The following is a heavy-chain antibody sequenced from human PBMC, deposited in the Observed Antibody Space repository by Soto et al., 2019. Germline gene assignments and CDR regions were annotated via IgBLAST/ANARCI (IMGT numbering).Heavy chain of an antibody. J-gene: IGHJ5*02. Sequence: GASVKVSCKDSGYTFTSNGISWVRQAPGQGLEWMGWISAYNGNTNYAQKLQGRVTMTTDTSTSTAYMELRSLRSDDTAVYYCARDYISRYYYDSSGYYLRWFDPWGQGTLVTVS. CDR3: ARDYISRYYYDSSGYYLRWFDP. CDR1: GYTFTSNG. D-gene: IGHD3-22*01. V-gene: IGHV1-18*01. CDR2: ISAYNGNT.